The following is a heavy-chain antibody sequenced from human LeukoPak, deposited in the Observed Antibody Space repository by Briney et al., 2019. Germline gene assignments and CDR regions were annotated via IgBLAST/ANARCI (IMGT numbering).Heavy chain of an antibody. CDR2: IIPIFGTA. CDR1: GGTFSSYA. Sequence: AVKLSCKASGGTFSSYAISWVRQAPGQGLEWMGGIIPIFGTANYAQKFQGRVTITADESTSTAYMELSSLRSEDTAVYYCASGYYYDSSGPPRLFFDYWGQGTLATVSS. D-gene: IGHD3-22*01. V-gene: IGHV1-69*01. CDR3: ASGYYYDSSGPPRLFFDY. J-gene: IGHJ4*02.